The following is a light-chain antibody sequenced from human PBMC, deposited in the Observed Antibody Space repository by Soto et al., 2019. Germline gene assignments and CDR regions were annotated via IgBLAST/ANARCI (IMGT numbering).Light chain of an antibody. Sequence: EIVLTQSPTTLSLSPGGGATLSCRASQSVSKFLAWYQHRPGQAPRLLIYDASNRATGVPARFSGSGSGTDFTLTISSLEPEDSAIYYCQQRSAWPLTFGGGTKVEIK. CDR3: QQRSAWPLT. CDR1: QSVSKF. CDR2: DAS. V-gene: IGKV3-11*01. J-gene: IGKJ4*01.